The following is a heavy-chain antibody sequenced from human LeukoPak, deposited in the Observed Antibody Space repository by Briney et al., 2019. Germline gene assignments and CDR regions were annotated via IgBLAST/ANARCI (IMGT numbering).Heavy chain of an antibody. CDR3: ARDSGYGYYYYGMDV. D-gene: IGHD3-22*01. CDR1: GYTFTGYY. CDR2: INPNSGGT. Sequence: ASVKVSCKASGYTFTGYYMHWVRQAPGQGLEWMGWINPNSGGTNYAQKFQGWVTMTRDTSISTAYMELSRLRSDDTAVYYCARDSGYGYYYYGMDVWGQGTTVTVSS. V-gene: IGHV1-2*04. J-gene: IGHJ6*02.